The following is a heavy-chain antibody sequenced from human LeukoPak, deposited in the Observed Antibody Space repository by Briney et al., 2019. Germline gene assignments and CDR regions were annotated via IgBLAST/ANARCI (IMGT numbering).Heavy chain of an antibody. V-gene: IGHV4-61*02. D-gene: IGHD3-22*01. CDR1: GGSISSGSYY. CDR2: IYTSGST. Sequence: SETLSLTCTVSGGSISSGSYYWSWIRQPAGKGLEWIGRIYTSGSTNYNPSLKSRVTISVDTSKNQFSLKLSSVTAADTAVYYCARVAYYDSSGLDYWGQGTLVTVSS. CDR3: ARVAYYDSSGLDY. J-gene: IGHJ4*02.